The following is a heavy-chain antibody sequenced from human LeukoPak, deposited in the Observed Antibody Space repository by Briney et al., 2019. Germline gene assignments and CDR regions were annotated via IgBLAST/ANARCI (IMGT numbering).Heavy chain of an antibody. CDR2: IYYSGST. CDR3: ARSVTTVLAFDY. D-gene: IGHD4-17*01. CDR1: GGSISSYY. Sequence: SETLSLTCNVSGGSISSYYWSWIRQPPGKGLERIGYIYYSGSTNYNPSLKSRVTISVDTSKNQFSLKLSSVTAADTAVYYCARSVTTVLAFDYWGQGTLVTVSS. J-gene: IGHJ4*02. V-gene: IGHV4-59*08.